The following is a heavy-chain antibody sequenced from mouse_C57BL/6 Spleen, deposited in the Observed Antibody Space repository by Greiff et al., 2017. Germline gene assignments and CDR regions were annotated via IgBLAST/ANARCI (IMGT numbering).Heavy chain of an antibody. CDR1: GFTFSSYA. V-gene: IGHV5-4*01. J-gene: IGHJ3*01. CDR2: ISDGGSYT. CDR3: ERDRGSSGYAGFAY. Sequence: EVQLVESGGGLVKPGGSLKLSCAASGFTFSSYAMSWVRQTPGKRLEWVATISDGGSYTYYPDNVKGRFTISRDNAKNNLYLQMSHLKSEDTAMYYCERDRGSSGYAGFAYWGQGTLVTVSA. D-gene: IGHD3-2*02.